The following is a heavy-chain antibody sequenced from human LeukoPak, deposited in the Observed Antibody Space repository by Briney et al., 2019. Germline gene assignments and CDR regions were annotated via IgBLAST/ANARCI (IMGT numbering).Heavy chain of an antibody. J-gene: IGHJ6*03. CDR3: AKDGVAYCGGDYTAQFFYYMDV. Sequence: GGTLRLSCAASGFTFSSYGMSWVRQAPGKGLEWVSAISGSGGSTYYADSVKDRFTISRDNSKNTLYLQMNSLRAEDTAVYYCAKDGVAYCGGDYTAQFFYYMDVWGKGTTVTVSS. CDR2: ISGSGGST. V-gene: IGHV3-23*01. CDR1: GFTFSSYG. D-gene: IGHD2-21*02.